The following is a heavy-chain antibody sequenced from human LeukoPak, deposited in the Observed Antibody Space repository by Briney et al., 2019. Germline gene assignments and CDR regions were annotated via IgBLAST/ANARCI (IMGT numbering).Heavy chain of an antibody. CDR1: GFTFSDYF. J-gene: IGHJ4*02. D-gene: IGHD2-21*02. CDR2: INSAGDNI. Sequence: GGSLRLSCVASGFTFSDYFMSWIRQAPGKGLEWLSFINSAGDNIYYADSVKGRFTISRDNAKTSLYLQMDSLRADDTAVYYCARDRIVIVTATFDNWGQGTLVTVSS. V-gene: IGHV3-11*04. CDR3: ARDRIVIVTATFDN.